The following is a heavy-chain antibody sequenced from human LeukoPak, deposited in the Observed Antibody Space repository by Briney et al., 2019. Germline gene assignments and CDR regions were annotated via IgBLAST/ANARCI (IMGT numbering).Heavy chain of an antibody. J-gene: IGHJ3*01. CDR1: GNTFTTYD. CDR2: MNPNSGDT. D-gene: IGHD5-12*01. V-gene: IGHV1-8*01. Sequence: AAVKVSCKASGNTFTTYDINWVRQATGQGLEWMGWMNPNSGDTGYAQKVQGRGTMTRNTSITTAYMELGSLRSEDTAVYYCARAFSSGYHSYDAFDLWGQGTMVTVSS. CDR3: ARAFSSGYHSYDAFDL.